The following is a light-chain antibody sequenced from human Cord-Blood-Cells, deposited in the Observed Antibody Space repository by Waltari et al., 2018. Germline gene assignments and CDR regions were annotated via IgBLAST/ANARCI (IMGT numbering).Light chain of an antibody. CDR3: SSYTSSSWV. CDR2: DVS. Sequence: QSALTQPASVSGSPGQSVTISCTGTSSAVGGYNYVSWYKQHPGKAPKPMNDDVSNRASGVSNRFSGSKSGNTAALTISGLQAEDEADYYCSSYTSSSWVFGGGTKLTVL. V-gene: IGLV2-14*01. J-gene: IGLJ3*02. CDR1: SSAVGGYNY.